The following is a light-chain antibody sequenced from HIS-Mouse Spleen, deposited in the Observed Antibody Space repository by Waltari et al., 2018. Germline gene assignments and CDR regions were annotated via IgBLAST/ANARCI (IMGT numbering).Light chain of an antibody. CDR2: KAS. J-gene: IGKJ1*01. CDR1: QSIRSW. CDR3: QQYNSYSWT. V-gene: IGKV1-5*03. Sequence: DIQMTQSPSTLSASVGDRVTITCRASQSIRSWLAWYQQKPGKCPKLLIYKASSLESGVPSRFSGSGSGTEFTLTISSLQPDDFATYYCQQYNSYSWTFGQGTKVEIK.